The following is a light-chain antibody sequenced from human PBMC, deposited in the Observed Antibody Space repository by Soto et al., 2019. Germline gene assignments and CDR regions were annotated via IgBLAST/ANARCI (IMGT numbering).Light chain of an antibody. Sequence: QSGMTQAPCVSGTPRQRDTISCSGSSSNIGNNAVNWYQQLPGKAPKLLMFYDNLLPSGVSDRFSGSKSGTSASLAISGLQSEDEADYYCAAWNDSLNGYGFGTGTKITVL. V-gene: IGLV1-36*01. CDR2: YDN. J-gene: IGLJ1*01. CDR1: SSNIGNNA. CDR3: AAWNDSLNGYG.